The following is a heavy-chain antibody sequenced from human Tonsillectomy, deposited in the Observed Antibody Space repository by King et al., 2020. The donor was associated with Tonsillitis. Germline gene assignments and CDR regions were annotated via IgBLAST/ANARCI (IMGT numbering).Heavy chain of an antibody. CDR1: GFSLSTSGMC. CDR2: IDWNDDK. J-gene: IGHJ4*02. Sequence: VTLKESGPALVKPTQTLTLTCTFSGFSLSTSGMCVSWIRQPPGKALEWLARIDWNDDKYYSTSLKTMLAISKDTSKNQVVLTMTNMDPVDTATYYCARIPSAGIAAAGTYFDFWGQGTLVTVSS. V-gene: IGHV2-70*15. D-gene: IGHD6-13*01. CDR3: ARIPSAGIAAAGTYFDF.